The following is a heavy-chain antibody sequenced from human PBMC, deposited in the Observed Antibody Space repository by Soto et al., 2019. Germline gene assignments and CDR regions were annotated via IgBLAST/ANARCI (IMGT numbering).Heavy chain of an antibody. CDR2: ISSSGNII. D-gene: IGHD3-22*01. Sequence: QVQLVESGGNLVKPGGSLRLSCAGSGFTFSDYYMRWIRQAPGKGLEWVSYISSSGNIIYYADSVKGRFTISRDNAKNSLYLQMNSLRAEDTAVYYCARDLGYYASDGYFDYWGQGTLVTVSS. CDR1: GFTFSDYY. CDR3: ARDLGYYASDGYFDY. J-gene: IGHJ4*02. V-gene: IGHV3-11*01.